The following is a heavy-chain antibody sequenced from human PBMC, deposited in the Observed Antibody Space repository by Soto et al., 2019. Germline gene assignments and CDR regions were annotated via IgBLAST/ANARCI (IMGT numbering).Heavy chain of an antibody. D-gene: IGHD3-22*01. V-gene: IGHV1-18*01. J-gene: IGHJ6*02. CDR2: ISAYNGNT. CDR3: ARDRMYYYDSSGPTDYYYGMDV. CDR1: GYTFTSYG. Sequence: ASVKVSCKASGYTFTSYGISWVRQAPGQGLEWMGWISAYNGNTNYAQKPQGRVTMTTDTSTSTAYMELRSLRSDDTAVYYCARDRMYYYDSSGPTDYYYGMDVLGQGTTVTVSS.